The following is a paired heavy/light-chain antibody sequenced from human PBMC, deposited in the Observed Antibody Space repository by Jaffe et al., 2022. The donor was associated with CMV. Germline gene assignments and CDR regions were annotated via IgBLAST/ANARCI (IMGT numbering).Light chain of an antibody. Sequence: DVVMTQSPLSLSVTLGQPASISCRSSQSLVHSDGNTYLNWFQQRPGQSPRRLIYKVSKWDSGVPDRFSGSGSGTDFTLKISRVEAEDVGVYYCMQGTHWPPYTFGQGTKLEIK. CDR2: KVS. V-gene: IGKV2-30*02. J-gene: IGKJ2*01. CDR3: MQGTHWPPYT. CDR1: QSLVHSDGNTY.
Heavy chain of an antibody. CDR1: GYTFTSYG. V-gene: IGHV1-18*01. CDR2: ISAYNGNI. CDR3: ARDRGDFHPSYWYFDL. J-gene: IGHJ2*01. D-gene: IGHD4-17*01. Sequence: QVQLVQSGAEVKKPGASVKVSCKASGYTFTSYGISWVRQAPGQGLEWMGWISAYNGNIHYAQKLQGRVTMTTDTSTSTAYMELRSLRSDDTAVYYCARDRGDFHPSYWYFDLWGRGTLVTVSS.